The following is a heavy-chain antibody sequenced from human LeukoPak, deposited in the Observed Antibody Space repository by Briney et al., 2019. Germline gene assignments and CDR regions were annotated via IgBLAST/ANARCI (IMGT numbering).Heavy chain of an antibody. CDR2: ISWNSGSI. Sequence: SLRLSCAASGFTFDDYAMHWVRQAPGKGLEWVSGISWNSGSIGYADSVKGRFTISRDNAKNSLYLQMNSLRAEDTALYYCAKDIGPNTAMAPGWFDPWGQGTLVTVSS. V-gene: IGHV3-9*01. D-gene: IGHD5-18*01. CDR1: GFTFDDYA. J-gene: IGHJ5*02. CDR3: AKDIGPNTAMAPGWFDP.